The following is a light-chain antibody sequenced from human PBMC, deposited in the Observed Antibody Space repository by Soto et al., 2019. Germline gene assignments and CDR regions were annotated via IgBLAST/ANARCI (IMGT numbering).Light chain of an antibody. Sequence: DIQMTQSPSSLSASVGDRVTITCRASQSISSYLNWYQQKPGKAPKLLIYAAYSLQSGVPSRFSGSGSGTDFTLAISSLQTEDFATDYCQQSYSTPYTFGQGTKLEIK. J-gene: IGKJ2*01. CDR3: QQSYSTPYT. CDR2: AAY. CDR1: QSISSY. V-gene: IGKV1-39*01.